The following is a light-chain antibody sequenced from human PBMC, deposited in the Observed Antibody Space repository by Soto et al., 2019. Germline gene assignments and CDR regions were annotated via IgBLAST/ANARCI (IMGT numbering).Light chain of an antibody. CDR1: QNIDMY. J-gene: IGKJ1*01. CDR2: GAS. CDR3: QHTFNSPPWT. V-gene: IGKV1-39*01. Sequence: DIHMDQSPSSLSASVGDTVTITCRASQNIDMYLNWYQQKPGKAPRVLISGASNLQSGVPSRFSGSGSGTDFTLTISSLQPEDFASYFCQHTFNSPPWTFGQGTKVDI.